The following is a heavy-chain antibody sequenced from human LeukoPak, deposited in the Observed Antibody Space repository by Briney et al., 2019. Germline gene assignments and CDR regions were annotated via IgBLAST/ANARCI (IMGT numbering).Heavy chain of an antibody. J-gene: IGHJ4*02. D-gene: IGHD5-12*01. Sequence: PGGSLRLSCAASGFTFSSYWMSWVRQPPGKGLEWIGEISHNGNTNYSPSLKSRVTISVDKSKNQFSLRLDSVTAADTAVYYCARDGYSAYDRDLDHWGQGALVTVSS. V-gene: IGHV4-4*02. CDR1: GFTFSSYW. CDR3: ARDGYSAYDRDLDH. CDR2: ISHNGNT.